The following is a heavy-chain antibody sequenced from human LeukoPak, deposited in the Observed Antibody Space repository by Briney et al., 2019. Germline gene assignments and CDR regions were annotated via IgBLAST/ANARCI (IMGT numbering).Heavy chain of an antibody. CDR1: GYTFTSYY. V-gene: IGHV1-46*01. CDR2: INPSGGST. D-gene: IGHD3-22*01. CDR3: ARESPVFYYDSSGYYGY. Sequence: ASVKVSCKASGYTFTSYYMHWVRQAPGQGLEWMGLINPSGGSTSYAQKFQGRVTMTRDTSTSTVYMELSSLRSEDTAVYYCARESPVFYYDSSGYYGYWGQGTLVTVSS. J-gene: IGHJ4*02.